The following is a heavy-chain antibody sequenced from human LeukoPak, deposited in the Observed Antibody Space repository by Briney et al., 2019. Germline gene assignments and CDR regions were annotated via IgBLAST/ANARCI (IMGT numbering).Heavy chain of an antibody. CDR3: AKDGPGYSTYDLDY. CDR2: IWNDDKTK. CDR1: GFAFDSFG. D-gene: IGHD5-12*01. J-gene: IGHJ4*02. V-gene: IGHV3-30*02. Sequence: GGSLRLSCAASGFAFDSFGMHWVHQAPGKGLEWVAVIWNDDKTKYYADSVKGRFTISRDTSKNTLYLQMNSLRAEDTAVYYCAKDGPGYSTYDLDYWGQGTLVIVPS.